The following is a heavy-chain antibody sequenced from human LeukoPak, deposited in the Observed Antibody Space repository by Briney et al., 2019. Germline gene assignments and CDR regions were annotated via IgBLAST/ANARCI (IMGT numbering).Heavy chain of an antibody. J-gene: IGHJ4*02. Sequence: GGSLRLSCAASGFTFSSYAMSWVRQAPGKGLEWVSAISGSGGSTYYADSVKGRFTISRDNSKNTLYLQMNSVRAEDTAVYYCAKGNPPVVPAAVYYFDYWGQGTPVTVYS. CDR2: ISGSGGST. CDR3: AKGNPPVVPAAVYYFDY. D-gene: IGHD2-2*01. CDR1: GFTFSSYA. V-gene: IGHV3-23*01.